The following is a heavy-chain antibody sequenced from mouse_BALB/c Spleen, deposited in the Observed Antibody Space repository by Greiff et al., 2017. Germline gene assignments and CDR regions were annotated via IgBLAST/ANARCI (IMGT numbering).Heavy chain of an antibody. CDR1: GFTFSSFG. J-gene: IGHJ2*01. CDR3: ARSGTTCFDY. Sequence: EVMLVESGGGLVQPGGSRKLSCAASGFTFSSFGMHWVRQAPERGLVWVAYISSGSSTIYYADTVKGRFTISRDNPKNTLFLQMTSLRSEDTAMYYCARSGTTCFDYWGQGTTLTVSS. CDR2: ISSGSSTI. V-gene: IGHV5-17*02. D-gene: IGHD3-3*01.